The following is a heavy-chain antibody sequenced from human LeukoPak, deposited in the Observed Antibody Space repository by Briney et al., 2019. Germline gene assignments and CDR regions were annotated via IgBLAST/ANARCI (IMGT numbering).Heavy chain of an antibody. Sequence: QSGGSLRLSCAASGFTFLNYALIWVRQAPGKGLEWVSGVSNSGGVTYYADSVKGRFTISRDNSEHTVHLQMNSLRVEDTAIYYCARECVSHYSGSGRFYGGIDSWGQGTLVTVSS. CDR1: GFTFLNYA. CDR3: ARECVSHYSGSGRFYGGIDS. CDR2: VSNSGGVT. D-gene: IGHD3-10*01. J-gene: IGHJ4*02. V-gene: IGHV3-23*01.